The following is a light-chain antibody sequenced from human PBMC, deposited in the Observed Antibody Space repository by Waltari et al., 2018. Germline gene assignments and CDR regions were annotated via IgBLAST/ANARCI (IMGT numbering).Light chain of an antibody. CDR2: GAS. V-gene: IGKV3-15*01. CDR1: ESVGSA. J-gene: IGKJ1*01. Sequence: EIVMTQSPDALSVSLGESATLSCRASESVGSALAWYQQRPGQPPRLLIYGASTRATGIPARFSGSGSGTEFTLTISSLQSEDFAVYYCQQYNYWRTFGQGTKVEIK. CDR3: QQYNYWRT.